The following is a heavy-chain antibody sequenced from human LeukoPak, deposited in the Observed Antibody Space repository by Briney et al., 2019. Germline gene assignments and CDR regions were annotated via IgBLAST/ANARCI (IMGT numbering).Heavy chain of an antibody. CDR2: ISGDGGST. CDR3: AKDFPNIGGYYKAYYFDY. CDR1: GFTFSSYA. Sequence: GGSLRLSCAASGFTFSSYAMSWVRQAPGKGLEWISLISGDGGSTYYADSVKGRFTISRDNSKNSLYLQMNSLRTEDTALYYCAKDFPNIGGYYKAYYFDYWGQGTLVTVSS. V-gene: IGHV3-43*02. J-gene: IGHJ4*02. D-gene: IGHD3-3*01.